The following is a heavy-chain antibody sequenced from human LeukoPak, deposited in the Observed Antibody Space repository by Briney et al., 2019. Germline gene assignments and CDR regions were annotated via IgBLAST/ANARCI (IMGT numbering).Heavy chain of an antibody. V-gene: IGHV4-4*09. Sequence: SETLSLTCSVSVGSISGYYWSWIRLPPGKGLEWIGYIHASGSTHYNSSSKSRVTILLDTSKNQFSLEVISLTAADTAVYYCARRFFDQDFFDYWGQGTLVTVSS. J-gene: IGHJ4*02. CDR2: IHASGST. D-gene: IGHD3-9*01. CDR3: ARRFFDQDFFDY. CDR1: VGSISGYY.